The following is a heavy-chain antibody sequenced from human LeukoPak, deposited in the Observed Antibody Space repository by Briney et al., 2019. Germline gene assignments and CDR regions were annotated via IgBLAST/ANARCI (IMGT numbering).Heavy chain of an antibody. V-gene: IGHV3-30*02. CDR2: IRYDGSNK. Sequence: PGGSLRLSCAASGFTFSSYGMSWVRQAPGKGLEWVAFIRYDGSNKYYADSVKGRFTISRDNSKNTLYLQMNSLRAEDTAVYYCAKDRGDIVATMGLDYWGQGTLVTVSS. CDR1: GFTFSSYG. J-gene: IGHJ4*02. D-gene: IGHD5-12*01. CDR3: AKDRGDIVATMGLDY.